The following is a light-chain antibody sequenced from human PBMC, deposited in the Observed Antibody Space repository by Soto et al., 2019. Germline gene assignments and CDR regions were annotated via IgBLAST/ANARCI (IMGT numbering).Light chain of an antibody. V-gene: IGKV1-39*01. CDR3: QQGYDTPLT. CDR2: RAS. CDR1: QTINNY. J-gene: IGKJ5*01. Sequence: DVQMTQPPYSLSASVGDRASITCRVSQTINNYWNWFQQKPGEAPNLLIYRASTLQSGVPSRFRGSGSGTDCTLTISNLQPEDFATYYCQQGYDTPLTFGQGTRLEI.